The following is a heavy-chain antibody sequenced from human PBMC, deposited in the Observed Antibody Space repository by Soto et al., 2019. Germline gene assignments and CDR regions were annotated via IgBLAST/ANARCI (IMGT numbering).Heavy chain of an antibody. J-gene: IGHJ6*02. CDR2: ISGSGGST. Sequence: PGGSLRLSCAASEFAFSSYAMSWVRQAPGKGLEWVSAISGSGGSTYYADSVKGRFTISRDNSKNTLYLQMNSLRAEDTAVYYCAKDRAGNIYGLVLLCGMDVWGQGTTVTVSS. CDR1: EFAFSSYA. CDR3: AKDRAGNIYGLVLLCGMDV. V-gene: IGHV3-23*01. D-gene: IGHD3-10*01.